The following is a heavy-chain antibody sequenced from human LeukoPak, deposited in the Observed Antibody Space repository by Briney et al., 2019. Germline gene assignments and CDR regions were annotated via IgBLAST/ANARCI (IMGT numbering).Heavy chain of an antibody. CDR1: GFTFSSYG. D-gene: IGHD3-10*01. CDR3: AREISLWFGELFLPTGYMDV. J-gene: IGHJ6*03. CDR2: VKQDGSEK. Sequence: GGTLRLSCAASGFTFSSYGMSWVRQIPGKGLEGVANVKQDGSEKYYVDSVKGRFTISRDNAQNSLYLQMSGRRAEDTAMYYCAREISLWFGELFLPTGYMDVWGKGTSVTVSS. V-gene: IGHV3-7*01.